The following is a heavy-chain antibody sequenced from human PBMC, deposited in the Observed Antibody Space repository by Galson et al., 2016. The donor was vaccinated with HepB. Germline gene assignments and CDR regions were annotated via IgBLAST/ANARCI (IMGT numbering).Heavy chain of an antibody. CDR3: AGDRAHAGLETRGVIGY. CDR2: IWYDDRSK. J-gene: IGHJ4*02. Sequence: SLRLSCAASGFTFSNYGMNWVRQAPGRGLEWVAFIWYDDRSKYYADSVKGRFTISRDNSKNMLYLQMNSLRAEDTAVYYCAGDRAHAGLETRGVIGYWGQGTLVTVSS. D-gene: IGHD3-10*01. CDR1: GFTFSNYG. V-gene: IGHV3-33*01.